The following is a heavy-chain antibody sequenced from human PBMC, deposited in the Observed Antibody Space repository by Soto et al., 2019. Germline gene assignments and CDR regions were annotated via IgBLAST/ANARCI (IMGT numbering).Heavy chain of an antibody. V-gene: IGHV4-31*03. CDR2: IYYSGST. CDR1: GGSISSGGYY. Sequence: QVQLQESGPGLVKPSQTLSLTCTVSGGSISSGGYYWSWIRQHPGKGLEWIGYIYYSGSTYYNPSLKSRVTISVDTSKNQFSLKLSSVTAADTAVYYCARDRPWFGARGYYYYGMDVWGQGTTVTVSS. CDR3: ARDRPWFGARGYYYYGMDV. D-gene: IGHD3-10*01. J-gene: IGHJ6*02.